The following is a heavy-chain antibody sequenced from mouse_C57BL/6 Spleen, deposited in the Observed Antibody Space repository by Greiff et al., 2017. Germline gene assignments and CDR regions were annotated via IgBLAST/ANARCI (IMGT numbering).Heavy chain of an antibody. CDR1: GYSITSGYY. CDR3: ARDTGYGNYDY. J-gene: IGHJ2*01. V-gene: IGHV3-6*01. D-gene: IGHD2-10*02. CDR2: ISYDGSN. Sequence: EVKLQESGPGLVKPSQSLSLTCSVTGYSITSGYYWNWIRQFPGNKLEWMGYISYDGSNNYNPSLKNRISITRDTSKNQCFLKLNSVTTEDTATYYCARDTGYGNYDYWGQGTTLTVSS.